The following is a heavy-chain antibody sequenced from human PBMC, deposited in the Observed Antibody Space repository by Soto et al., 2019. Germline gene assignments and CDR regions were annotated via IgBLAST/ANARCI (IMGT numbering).Heavy chain of an antibody. CDR3: ARYYRGSGRYCFDY. V-gene: IGHV3-7*03. J-gene: IGHJ4*01. CDR1: GFTFISSF. Sequence: GGSLRLSCVASGFTFISSFMGWIRQAPGKGLEWVSNINQDGGVTYYVDSVEGRFTISRDNTKDLLYLQMNSLRGEDTAIYYCARYYRGSGRYCFDYWGHGTLVTVSS. D-gene: IGHD6-19*01. CDR2: INQDGGVT.